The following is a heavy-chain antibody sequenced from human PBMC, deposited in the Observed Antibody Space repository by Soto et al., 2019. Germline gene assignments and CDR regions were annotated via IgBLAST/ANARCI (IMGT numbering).Heavy chain of an antibody. J-gene: IGHJ4*02. D-gene: IGHD3-22*01. CDR1: GACVNTAPCH. V-gene: IGHV4-61*01. Sequence: ASATLSLTCTVSGACVNTAPCHWSWIRKSQRNGRGWIGNIYYTGSTNYNPSFKSRPRISLDTSNNQFSLRLTSLTAVDTAVYFCARGHHSYYDTSGYYPYFDVWGQGTLVTVSA. CDR3: ARGHHSYYDTSGYYPYFDV. CDR2: IYYTGST.